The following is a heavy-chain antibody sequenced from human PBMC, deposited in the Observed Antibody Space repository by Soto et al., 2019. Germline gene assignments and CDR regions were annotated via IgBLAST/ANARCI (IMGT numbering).Heavy chain of an antibody. Sequence: SETLSLTCTVSGGSISSYYWSWIRQPPGKGLEWIGYIYYSGSTNYNPSLKSRVTISVDTSKNQFSLKLSSVTAADTAVYYCARRLRDTVLRRATGMDVWGKGTTVTVSS. CDR2: IYYSGST. CDR1: GGSISSYY. J-gene: IGHJ6*03. CDR3: ARRLRDTVLRRATGMDV. D-gene: IGHD1-26*01. V-gene: IGHV4-59*01.